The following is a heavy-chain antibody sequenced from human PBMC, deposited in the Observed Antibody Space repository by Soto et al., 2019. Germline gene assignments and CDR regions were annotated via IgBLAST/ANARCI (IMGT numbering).Heavy chain of an antibody. CDR3: ARGPYIFDTTWYDY. V-gene: IGHV1-2*04. CDR1: GYTFTDYC. CDR2: INLSSGVT. Sequence: ASVKVSCKASGYTFTDYCMHWVRQAPGQGLQWMGWINLSSGVTNYAQKFEDCVTMTRDTSISTAYMELKRLKSDDTAVYFCARGPYIFDTTWYDYWGQGTLVTVSS. J-gene: IGHJ4*02. D-gene: IGHD3-3*02.